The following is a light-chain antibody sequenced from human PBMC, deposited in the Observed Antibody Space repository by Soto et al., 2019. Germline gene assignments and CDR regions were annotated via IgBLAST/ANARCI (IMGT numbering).Light chain of an antibody. CDR1: QNINNY. CDR2: GTS. CDR3: QQSDATPRT. Sequence: DIQMTQSPSSLSASVGDRVTITCRAGQNINNYLNWYQVQSGKAPKLLIFGTSNLQRGVPSRFSGSGSGTDFALTISSLQPEEFATYICQQSDATPRTFGGGTKVEI. J-gene: IGKJ4*01. V-gene: IGKV1-39*01.